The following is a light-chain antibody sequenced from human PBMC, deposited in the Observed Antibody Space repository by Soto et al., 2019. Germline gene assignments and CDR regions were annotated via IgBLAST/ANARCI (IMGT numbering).Light chain of an antibody. J-gene: IGKJ3*01. V-gene: IGKV1-27*01. CDR3: KKYDRAPFT. Sequence: DIQMTQSPSSLSAYLGDRVTITCRASQGISNYLAWYQQKPGRLPKLLLFGAYTLQSGVQTRFSGSGSGTLFTLTINGLLPEDVATYYCKKYDRAPFTFGPGTKVDIK. CDR2: GAY. CDR1: QGISNY.